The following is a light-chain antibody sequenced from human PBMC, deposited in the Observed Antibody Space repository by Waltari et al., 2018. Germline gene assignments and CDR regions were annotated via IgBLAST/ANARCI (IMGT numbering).Light chain of an antibody. CDR1: QSISSN. CDR3: QQYNDWPPT. Sequence: EIVMTQSPATLSVSPGARATLPCRASQSISSNLAWYQQKPGQAPRLLIFGASTGATGIATRFSGSGSGTEFTLTISSLQSEDFAVYHCQQYNDWPPTFAQGTKVEI. J-gene: IGKJ1*01. V-gene: IGKV3-15*01. CDR2: GAS.